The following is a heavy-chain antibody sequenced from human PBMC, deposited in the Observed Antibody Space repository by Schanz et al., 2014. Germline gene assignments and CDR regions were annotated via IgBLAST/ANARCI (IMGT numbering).Heavy chain of an antibody. D-gene: IGHD5-12*01. CDR1: GFTFGDYA. V-gene: IGHV3-23*04. CDR3: ARKVVATIGGYYDN. J-gene: IGHJ4*02. CDR2: ISDSGDTA. Sequence: EVHLVESGGGLVQPGGSLRLSCAASGFTFGDYAMTWVRQAPGKGLEWVSLISDSGDTAYYADSVRGRFTISRDNAENTLFLQMNSLRAEDTAVYYCARKVVATIGGYYDNWGQGTLVIVSS.